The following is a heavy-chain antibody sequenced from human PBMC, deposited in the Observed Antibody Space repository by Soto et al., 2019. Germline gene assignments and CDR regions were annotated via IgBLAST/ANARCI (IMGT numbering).Heavy chain of an antibody. V-gene: IGHV3-74*01. D-gene: IGHD3-16*01. CDR2: INSDGNNI. Sequence: PGGSLRLSCVASGFTFSGHGMHWVRQVPGKGLVWVSGINSDGNNINYADSVKGRFTISRDNAKNTLYLQMNSLRAEDTAVYHCASRLSMGYWGQGTLVTVSS. CDR3: ASRLSMGY. CDR1: GFTFSGHG. J-gene: IGHJ4*02.